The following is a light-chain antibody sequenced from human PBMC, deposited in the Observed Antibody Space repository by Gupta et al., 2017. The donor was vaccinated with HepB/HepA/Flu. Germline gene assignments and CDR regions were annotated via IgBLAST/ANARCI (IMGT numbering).Light chain of an antibody. CDR2: GAS. J-gene: IGKJ4*01. Sequence: EIVLTQSPGTLSLSPGERATLSCRASQSVSSSYLAWYQQKPGQAPRLLIYGASSRATGIPDRFSGSGSGTDXTLTISXLEPEDFAVYYCQQYGSAHALTFGXGTKVEIK. CDR1: QSVSSSY. CDR3: QQYGSAHALT. V-gene: IGKV3-20*01.